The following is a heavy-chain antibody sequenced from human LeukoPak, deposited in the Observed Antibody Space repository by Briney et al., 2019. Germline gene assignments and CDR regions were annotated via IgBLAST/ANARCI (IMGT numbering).Heavy chain of an antibody. CDR3: ARVPAAYDAFDI. J-gene: IGHJ3*02. V-gene: IGHV1-24*01. CDR2: FDPEDGET. Sequence: ASVKVSCKVSGYTLTELSMHWVRQAPGKGLEWMGGFDPEDGETIYAQKFQGRVTMTEDTSTDTAYMELSSLRSEDTAVYYCARVPAAYDAFDIWDQGTMVTVSS. D-gene: IGHD2-2*01. CDR1: GYTLTELS.